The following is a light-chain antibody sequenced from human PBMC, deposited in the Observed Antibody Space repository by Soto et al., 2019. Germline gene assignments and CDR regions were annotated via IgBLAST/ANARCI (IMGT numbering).Light chain of an antibody. CDR2: GAS. Sequence: IVMTQSPATLSVSPGERATLSCRASRSININLAWYQQKPGQAPRLLIYGASTRATGLPARFSGSGSGTEFTLIISSLQSEDSAVYYCQQYDNWPITFGQGTRLETK. CDR3: QQYDNWPIT. J-gene: IGKJ5*01. CDR1: RSININ. V-gene: IGKV3-15*01.